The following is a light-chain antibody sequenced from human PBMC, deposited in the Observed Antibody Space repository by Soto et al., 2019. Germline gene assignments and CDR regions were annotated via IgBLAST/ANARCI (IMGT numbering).Light chain of an antibody. J-gene: IGLJ1*01. V-gene: IGLV4-69*01. CDR1: SGHSNYA. Sequence: QLVLTQSPSASASLGASVKLTCTLSSGHSNYAIAWHQQQPEKGPRYLMKVNSDGSHREGDGHPERFSGSSSGAHRYLTISRLQSEDEADYDCQTWGTGISVFGTGTKVTVL. CDR2: VNSDGSH. CDR3: QTWGTGISV.